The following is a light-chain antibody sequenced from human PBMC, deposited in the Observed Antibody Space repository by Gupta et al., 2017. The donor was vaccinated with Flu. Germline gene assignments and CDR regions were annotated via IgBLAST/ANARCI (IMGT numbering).Light chain of an antibody. Sequence: EIVITQSPATLSVSPGEKVTLSCRASQSVNNNLAWYQQKPGQAPRLLIYFASTRAPGVPARFSGSGYGTEFTLTISSRESEDFAVYYCQQDDNWPPWTFGQGTKVEVK. J-gene: IGKJ1*01. CDR2: FAS. CDR1: QSVNNN. V-gene: IGKV3-15*01. CDR3: QQDDNWPPWT.